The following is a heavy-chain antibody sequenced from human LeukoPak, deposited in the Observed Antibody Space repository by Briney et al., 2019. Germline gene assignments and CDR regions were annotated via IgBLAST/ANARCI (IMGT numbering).Heavy chain of an antibody. CDR1: GGSFSPSY. V-gene: IGHV4-34*01. Sequence: SETLSLTCAVYGGSFSPSYWSWFRQPPGKGLEWIGEINHSGSTNYNPSLKSRVTISVDTSKNQFSLKLSSVTAADTAVYYCGEIAAAGTHYDYWGQGTLVTVSS. CDR2: INHSGST. J-gene: IGHJ4*02. CDR3: GEIAAAGTHYDY. D-gene: IGHD6-13*01.